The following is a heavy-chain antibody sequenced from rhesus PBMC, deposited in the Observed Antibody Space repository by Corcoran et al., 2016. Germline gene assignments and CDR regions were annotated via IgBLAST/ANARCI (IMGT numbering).Heavy chain of an antibody. Sequence: QVQLQESGPGLLKPSETLSLTCIVSGAPISANWWSWIRQPPGEGLEWIGEIDGNFGTTNYNPSLKSRVTISKDASRNQLSLRVTSVTAADTAVYYCARDPATGYFDYWGQGVLVPVSS. CDR3: ARDPATGYFDY. CDR1: GAPISANW. D-gene: IGHD6-31*01. CDR2: IDGNFGTT. V-gene: IGHV4-80*01. J-gene: IGHJ4*01.